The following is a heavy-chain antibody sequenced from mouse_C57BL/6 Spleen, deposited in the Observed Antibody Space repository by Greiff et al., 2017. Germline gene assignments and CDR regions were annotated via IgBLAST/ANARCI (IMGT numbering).Heavy chain of an antibody. J-gene: IGHJ1*03. CDR1: GFTFSDYY. D-gene: IGHD2-5*01. Sequence: DVKLVESEGGLVQPGSSMKLSCTASGFTFSDYYMAWVRQVPEKGLEWVANINYDGSSTYYLDSLKGRFIISRDNAKNILYLQMSSLKSEDTATYYCARGKYSNYDWYFDVWGTGTTVTVSS. CDR3: ARGKYSNYDWYFDV. V-gene: IGHV5-16*01. CDR2: INYDGSST.